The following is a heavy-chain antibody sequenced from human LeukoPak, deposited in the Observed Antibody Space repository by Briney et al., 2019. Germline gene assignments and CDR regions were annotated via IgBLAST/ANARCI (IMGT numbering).Heavy chain of an antibody. V-gene: IGHV4-39*01. J-gene: IGHJ5*02. CDR1: GGSISSSGYY. D-gene: IGHD1-26*01. Sequence: SETLSLTCTVSGGSISSSGYYWGWIRQPPWKGLEWIASIYYSGSTYYNPSLKSRVTISVDTSKNQLSLKLSSLTAADTAVYYCARHEYSGSYYGLSWFDPWGQGNLVTVSS. CDR3: ARHEYSGSYYGLSWFDP. CDR2: IYYSGST.